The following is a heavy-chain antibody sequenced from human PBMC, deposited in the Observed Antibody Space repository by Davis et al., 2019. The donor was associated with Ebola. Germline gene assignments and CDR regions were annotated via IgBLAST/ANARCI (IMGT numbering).Heavy chain of an antibody. Sequence: AASVKVSCKASGYKLTSYAMNWVRQAPGQGLEWMGWINTNTGNPTYAQGFTGRFVFSLDTSVSTAYLQISSLKPDDTAVYYCARSKAVHDAFDVWGQGHWSPSLQ. J-gene: IGHJ3*01. CDR1: GYKLTSYA. V-gene: IGHV7-4-1*02. D-gene: IGHD1-1*01. CDR2: INTNTGNP. CDR3: ARSKAVHDAFDV.